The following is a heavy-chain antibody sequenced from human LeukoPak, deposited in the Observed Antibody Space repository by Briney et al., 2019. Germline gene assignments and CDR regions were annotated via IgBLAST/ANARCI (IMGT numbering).Heavy chain of an antibody. J-gene: IGHJ4*02. CDR1: GGSISGYH. D-gene: IGHD3-22*01. CDR3: ARYYYDSSGYRIDY. Sequence: SETLSLTCAVSGGSISGYHWSWVRQPPGKGLEWIGCIFHSGSTNYNPSLKSRVTISVDTSKNQFSLNLSSLTAADTAVYYCARYYYDSSGYRIDYWGQGTLVTVSS. V-gene: IGHV4-59*08. CDR2: IFHSGST.